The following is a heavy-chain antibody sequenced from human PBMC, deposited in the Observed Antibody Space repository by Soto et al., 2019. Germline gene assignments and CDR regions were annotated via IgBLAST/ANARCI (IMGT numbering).Heavy chain of an antibody. D-gene: IGHD3-9*01. Sequence: GGSLRLSCAASGFTFSSYAMSWVRQAPGKGLEWVSAISGSGGSTYYADSVKGRFTISRDNSKNTLYLQMNSLRAEDTAVYYCAKASNIVLLFQTGYHLNWGQGTLVTVSS. V-gene: IGHV3-23*01. CDR2: ISGSGGST. CDR1: GFTFSSYA. J-gene: IGHJ4*02. CDR3: AKASNIVLLFQTGYHLN.